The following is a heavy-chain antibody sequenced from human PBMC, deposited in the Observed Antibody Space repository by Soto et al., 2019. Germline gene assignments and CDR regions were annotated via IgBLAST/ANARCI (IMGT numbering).Heavy chain of an antibody. CDR3: ARVHVDYWYFDL. Sequence: QVQLQESGPGLVKPSETLSLTCTVSGGSISSYYWSWIRQPPGKGLEWIGYIYYTGSTNHNPSLRSRATISVVTSKNQFSLKLSSVTAADTAVYYCARVHVDYWYFDLWGRGTLVTVSS. CDR2: IYYTGST. J-gene: IGHJ2*01. CDR1: GGSISSYY. V-gene: IGHV4-59*01.